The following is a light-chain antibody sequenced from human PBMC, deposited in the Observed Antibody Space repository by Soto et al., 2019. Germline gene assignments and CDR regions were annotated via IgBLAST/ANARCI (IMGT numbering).Light chain of an antibody. CDR3: SSYTTSDTWV. CDR2: EVS. V-gene: IGLV2-14*01. Sequence: QSALTQPASVSGSPGQSITISCTGTSSDVGGYIYVSWYQQHPGKAPKLMIYEVSNRPSGVSNRFSGSKSGNTASLTISGLQAEDEADYYCSSYTTSDTWVFGGGTKVTVL. CDR1: SSDVGGYIY. J-gene: IGLJ3*02.